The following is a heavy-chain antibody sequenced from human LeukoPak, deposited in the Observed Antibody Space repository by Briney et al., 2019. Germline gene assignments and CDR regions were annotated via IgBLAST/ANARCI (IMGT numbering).Heavy chain of an antibody. CDR2: ISAYNGNT. CDR1: GYTFTSYG. J-gene: IGHJ4*02. Sequence: ASVKVSCKASGYTFTSYGISWVRQAPGQGLEWMGWISAYNGNTNYAQKLQGRVTMTTDTSTSTAYMELRSLRSDDTAVYYCARVLRYSSGWYHFDYWGQGTLATVSS. CDR3: ARVLRYSSGWYHFDY. D-gene: IGHD6-19*01. V-gene: IGHV1-18*01.